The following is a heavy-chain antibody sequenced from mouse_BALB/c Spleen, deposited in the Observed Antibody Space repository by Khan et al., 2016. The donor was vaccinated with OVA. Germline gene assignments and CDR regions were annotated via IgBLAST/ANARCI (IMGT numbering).Heavy chain of an antibody. V-gene: IGHV5-9-1*01. CDR1: GFTFSSFV. D-gene: IGHD2-1*01. CDR2: ISSAATYT. J-gene: IGHJ3*01. Sequence: EVELVESGGGLVEPGGSLKLSCAASGFTFSSFVMSWVRQTPEKRLEWVATISSAATYTYYPDSIKGRFTISRDNAKNTLYLHMNSLRYDETAIYYCTNGNYGWFAYWGLGTLVTVST. CDR3: TNGNYGWFAY.